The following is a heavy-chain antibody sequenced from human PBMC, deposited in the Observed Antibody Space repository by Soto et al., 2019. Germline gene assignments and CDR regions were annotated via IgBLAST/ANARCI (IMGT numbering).Heavy chain of an antibody. V-gene: IGHV1-2*04. CDR2: INPNSGGT. Sequence: ASVKVSCKASGYTFTGYYMHWVRQAPGQGLEWMGWINPNSGGTNYAQKFQGWVTMTRDTSISTAYMELSRLRSDDTAVYYCARGNRDYYYYYGMDVWGQGTTVTVSS. CDR1: GYTFTGYY. J-gene: IGHJ6*02. CDR3: ARGNRDYYYYYGMDV.